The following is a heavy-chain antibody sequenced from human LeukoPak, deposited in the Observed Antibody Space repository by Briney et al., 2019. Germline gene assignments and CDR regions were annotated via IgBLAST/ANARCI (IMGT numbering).Heavy chain of an antibody. Sequence: GGSLRLSCAASGFTFSSYWMRWVRQAPGKGLVWVSRINSDGSSTSYADSVKGRFTISRDNAKNTLYLQVNSLRAEDTAVYYCARDTAMANYFDYWGQGTLVTVSS. CDR1: GFTFSSYW. CDR3: ARDTAMANYFDY. CDR2: INSDGSST. V-gene: IGHV3-74*01. D-gene: IGHD5-18*01. J-gene: IGHJ4*02.